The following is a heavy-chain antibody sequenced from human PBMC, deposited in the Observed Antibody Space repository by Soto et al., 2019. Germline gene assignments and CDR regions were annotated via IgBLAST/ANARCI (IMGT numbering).Heavy chain of an antibody. CDR2: ISSSSSYI. CDR1: GFTFSSYS. V-gene: IGHV3-21*01. CDR3: ARARTTRSLYYFDY. Sequence: LRLSCAASGFTFSSYSMNWVRQAPGKGLEWVSSISSSSSYIYYADSVKGRFTISRDNAKNSLYLQMNSLRAEDTAVYHCARARTTRSLYYFDYWGQGTLVTVSS. D-gene: IGHD4-17*01. J-gene: IGHJ4*02.